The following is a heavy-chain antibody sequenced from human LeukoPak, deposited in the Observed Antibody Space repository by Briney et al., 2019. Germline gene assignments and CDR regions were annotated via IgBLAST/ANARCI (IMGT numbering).Heavy chain of an antibody. D-gene: IGHD4-17*01. CDR1: GYTFTSYG. CDR2: ISAYNGNT. Sequence: ASVNVSCKASGYTFTSYGISWVRQAPGQGLEWMGWISAYNGNTNYAQKLQGRVTMTTDTSTSTAYMELRSLRSDDTAVYYCARGGTTVTTLNRWFDPWGQGTLVTVSS. CDR3: ARGGTTVTTLNRWFDP. J-gene: IGHJ5*02. V-gene: IGHV1-18*01.